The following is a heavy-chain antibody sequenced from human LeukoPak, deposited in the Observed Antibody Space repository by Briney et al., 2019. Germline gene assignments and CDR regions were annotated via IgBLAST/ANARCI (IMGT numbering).Heavy chain of an antibody. V-gene: IGHV3-23*01. J-gene: IGHJ4*02. CDR1: GFTFSSYA. D-gene: IGHD2-21*02. CDR3: AKGNFGYCGGDCYSTLYFDY. Sequence: GGSLRLSCAASGFTFSSYAMSWVRQAPGKGLEWVSAISGSGGSTYYADSVKGRFTISRDNSKNTLYLQMNSLRAEDTAVYYCAKGNFGYCGGDCYSTLYFDYWGQGTLVTVSS. CDR2: ISGSGGST.